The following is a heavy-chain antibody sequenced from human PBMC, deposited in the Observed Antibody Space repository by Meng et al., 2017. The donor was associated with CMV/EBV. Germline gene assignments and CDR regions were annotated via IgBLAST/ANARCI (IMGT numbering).Heavy chain of an antibody. Sequence: GGSLRLSCKGSGYSFTSYWLGWVRQTPGKGLEWMGFIYPGDSHTRYSPSFQGQVTISADKSISTAYLQWSSLKASDTAMYYCARGGDHLRPNWFDPWGQGTLVTVSS. CDR1: GYSFTSYW. CDR3: ARGGDHLRPNWFDP. D-gene: IGHD2-21*02. V-gene: IGHV5-51*01. J-gene: IGHJ5*02. CDR2: IYPGDSHT.